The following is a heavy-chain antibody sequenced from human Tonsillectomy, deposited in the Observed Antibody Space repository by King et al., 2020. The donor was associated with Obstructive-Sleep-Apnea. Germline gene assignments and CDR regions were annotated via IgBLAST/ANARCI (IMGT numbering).Heavy chain of an antibody. CDR1: GYSFTNYW. J-gene: IGHJ4*02. Sequence: VQLVESGAEVKKPGESLRISCKGSGYSFTNYWITWVRQMPGKGLEWMGRIDPSDSYTNYSPSFQGHVTISADKSISTAYLQWSSLKASDTAMYYCARLRYDSNGYYYGDYWGQGALVTVSS. V-gene: IGHV5-10-1*01. CDR3: ARLRYDSNGYYYGDY. CDR2: IDPSDSYT. D-gene: IGHD3-22*01.